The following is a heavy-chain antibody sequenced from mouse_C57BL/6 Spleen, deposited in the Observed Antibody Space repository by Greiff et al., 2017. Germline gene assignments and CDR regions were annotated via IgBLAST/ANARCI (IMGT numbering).Heavy chain of an antibody. D-gene: IGHD2-1*01. Sequence: EVQLQQSGPELVKPGASVKISCKASGYTFTDYYMNWVKQSHGKSLEWIGDINPNNGGTSYNQKFKGKATLTLDKSSSTAYMELRSLTSEDSAVYYCASGVYYGNYGDFDYWGQGTTLTVSS. CDR3: ASGVYYGNYGDFDY. CDR1: GYTFTDYY. V-gene: IGHV1-26*01. CDR2: INPNNGGT. J-gene: IGHJ2*01.